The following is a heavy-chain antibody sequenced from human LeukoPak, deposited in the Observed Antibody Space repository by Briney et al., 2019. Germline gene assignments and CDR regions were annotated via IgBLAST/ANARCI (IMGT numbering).Heavy chain of an antibody. CDR2: ISGSGGST. CDR1: GFTYSSYA. J-gene: IGHJ5*02. D-gene: IGHD6-13*01. Sequence: GGSLRLSCAASGFTYSSYAIRWVRQAPGKGLEWVSAISGSGGSTYYADSEKGRFTIHRDNYKNTLYLQMNSLRAEDTAVYYCAKDPQQLAPNWFDPWGQGTLVTVSS. V-gene: IGHV3-23*01. CDR3: AKDPQQLAPNWFDP.